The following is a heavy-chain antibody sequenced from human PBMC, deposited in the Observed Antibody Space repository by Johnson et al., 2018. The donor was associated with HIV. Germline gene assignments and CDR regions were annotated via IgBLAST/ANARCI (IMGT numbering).Heavy chain of an antibody. V-gene: IGHV3-33*01. CDR3: ARDTLAWGLLPPIGGFDI. CDR2: IWHDGRDV. D-gene: IGHD1-26*01. Sequence: QVQLVESGGGVVQPGTSLRLSCAASGFTFSSYGIHWVRQAPGKGLEWVAFIWHDGRDVYYRGSLEGRFTISRDNAKTSLYLQMNSLRAEDTAVYYCARDTLAWGLLPPIGGFDIWGQGTMVTVSS. J-gene: IGHJ3*02. CDR1: GFTFSSYG.